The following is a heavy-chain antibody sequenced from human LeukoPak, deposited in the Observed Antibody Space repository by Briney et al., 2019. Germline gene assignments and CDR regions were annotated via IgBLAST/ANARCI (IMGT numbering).Heavy chain of an antibody. CDR3: ARGRFNVWGSYRPAYLDY. D-gene: IGHD3-16*02. J-gene: IGHJ4*02. Sequence: PSKTLSLTCTVSGGSISGSSYYWGWIRQPPGKGLEWIGEINHSGSTNYNPSLKSRVTISVDTSKNQFSLKLSSVTAADTAVYYCARGRFNVWGSYRPAYLDYWGQGTLVTVSS. CDR2: INHSGST. V-gene: IGHV4-39*07. CDR1: GGSISGSSYY.